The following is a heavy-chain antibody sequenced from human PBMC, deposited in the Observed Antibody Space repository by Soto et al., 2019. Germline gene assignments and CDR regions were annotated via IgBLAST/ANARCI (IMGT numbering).Heavy chain of an antibody. CDR1: GFTFSHFA. V-gene: IGHV3-23*01. Sequence: EVQLLESGGGLVQPGGSLRLSCAASGFTFSHFAMSWVRQAPGKGLEWVSTLSGGDDSTYYADSVKDRFTISRDNSKNTLYLQLNSLRADDTAVYYCAKKYHYGSGTYLYYFDYWGQGTLVTVSS. J-gene: IGHJ4*02. CDR2: LSGGDDST. CDR3: AKKYHYGSGTYLYYFDY. D-gene: IGHD3-10*01.